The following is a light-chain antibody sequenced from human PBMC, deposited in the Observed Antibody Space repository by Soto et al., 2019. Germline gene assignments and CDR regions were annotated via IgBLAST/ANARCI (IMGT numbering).Light chain of an antibody. CDR2: EVS. V-gene: IGLV2-8*01. Sequence: QSVLTQPPSASGSFGQSVTISCTGTSSDVGGYNYVSWYQQHPGKAPKLMIYEVSERPSGVPDRFSGSKSGNTASLTVSGLQADDEADSSCSSYSGTNYHYVFGTGTRSPS. J-gene: IGLJ1*01. CDR1: SSDVGGYNY. CDR3: SSYSGTNYHYV.